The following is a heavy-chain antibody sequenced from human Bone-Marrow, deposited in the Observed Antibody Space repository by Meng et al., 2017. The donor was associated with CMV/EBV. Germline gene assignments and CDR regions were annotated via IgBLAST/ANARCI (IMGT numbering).Heavy chain of an antibody. CDR3: ARDADTMVRGVIGFDP. CDR1: GGTFNRYT. CDR2: INPILGIA. D-gene: IGHD3-10*01. J-gene: IGHJ5*02. Sequence: SVKVSCKASGGTFNRYTISWVRQAPGQGLEWMGRINPILGIANYAQKFQGRVTITADKSTSTAYMELSSLRSEDTAVYYWARDADTMVRGVIGFDPWVQGTLVTVSS. V-gene: IGHV1-69*04.